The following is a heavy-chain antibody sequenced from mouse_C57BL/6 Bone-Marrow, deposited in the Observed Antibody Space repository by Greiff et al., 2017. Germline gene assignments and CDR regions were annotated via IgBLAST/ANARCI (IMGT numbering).Heavy chain of an antibody. V-gene: IGHV14-2*01. CDR1: GFNIKDYY. Sequence: DVQLQESGAELVKPGASVKLSCTASGFNIKDYYMHWVKQSTEQGLEWLGRIDPEDGETTYAPNFQGKATIPADTSSNTAYLQLSRLTSEATAVYYCASPCYSVDYWGQGTTLTVSS. D-gene: IGHD1-1*01. J-gene: IGHJ2*01. CDR2: IDPEDGET. CDR3: ASPCYSVDY.